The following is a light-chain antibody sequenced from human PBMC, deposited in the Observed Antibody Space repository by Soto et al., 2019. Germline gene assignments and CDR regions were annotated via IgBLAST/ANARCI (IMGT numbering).Light chain of an antibody. CDR1: QSISSW. J-gene: IGKJ3*01. CDR2: KAS. CDR3: QQYNSYSPVT. V-gene: IGKV1-5*03. Sequence: DIQMTQSPSTLSASVGDRVTITCRASQSISSWLAWYQQKPGKAPKLLIYKASSLESGVPSRFSVSGSVTEFTLTISSLQPDDFATYYCQQYNSYSPVTFGPGTKVDIK.